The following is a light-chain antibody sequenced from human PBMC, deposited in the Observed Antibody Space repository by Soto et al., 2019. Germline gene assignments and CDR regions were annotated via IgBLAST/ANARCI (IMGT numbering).Light chain of an antibody. CDR1: SGHSTYA. J-gene: IGLJ3*02. CDR3: QTWVTGPPWV. Sequence: QLVLTQSPSASASLGASVKLTCTLSSGHSTYAIAWHQQQPEKGPRYLMKLNSDGSHSKGDGIPDRFSGSSSGAERYLSISSLQSGDEADYYCQTWVTGPPWVFGGGTKVTVL. V-gene: IGLV4-69*01. CDR2: LNSDGSH.